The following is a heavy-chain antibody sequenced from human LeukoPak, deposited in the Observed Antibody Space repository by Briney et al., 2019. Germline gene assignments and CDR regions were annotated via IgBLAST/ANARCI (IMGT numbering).Heavy chain of an antibody. J-gene: IGHJ4*02. CDR1: GFRFNDYG. Sequence: AGGSLRLSCVASGFRFNDYGMTWVRQVPGKGLEYVSGINWNSGSTGYADSVKGRFTISRDNAKNSLYLQMNSLRAEDTAVYYCAREDTATVFDYWGQGTLVTVSS. CDR2: INWNSGST. CDR3: AREDTATVFDY. V-gene: IGHV3-20*04. D-gene: IGHD5-18*01.